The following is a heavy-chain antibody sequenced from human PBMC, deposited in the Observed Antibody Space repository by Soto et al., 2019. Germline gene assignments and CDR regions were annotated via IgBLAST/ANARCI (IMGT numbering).Heavy chain of an antibody. D-gene: IGHD3-22*01. Sequence: SVNVSCTASGGTFSSYAISWVRQAPGQGLEWMGGIIPIFGTANYAQKFQGRVTITADESTSTAYMELSSLRSEDTAVYYCARARDYYDSSGYYYSWGQGTLVTVSS. V-gene: IGHV1-69*13. J-gene: IGHJ4*02. CDR2: IIPIFGTA. CDR3: ARARDYYDSSGYYYS. CDR1: GGTFSSYA.